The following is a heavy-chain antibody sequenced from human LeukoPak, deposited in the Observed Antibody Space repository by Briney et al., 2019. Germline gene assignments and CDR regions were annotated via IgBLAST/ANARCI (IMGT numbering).Heavy chain of an antibody. Sequence: ASVKVSCKASGYTFTNYAISWVRQAPGQGLEWMGWISAYNGNTNYAQKLQGRVTMTTDTSTSTAYMELRSLRSDDTAVYYCARGGAFGHITMIAGAPLRAFDYWGQGTLVTVSS. CDR1: GYTFTNYA. J-gene: IGHJ4*02. CDR2: ISAYNGNT. CDR3: ARGGAFGHITMIAGAPLRAFDY. V-gene: IGHV1-18*01. D-gene: IGHD3-22*01.